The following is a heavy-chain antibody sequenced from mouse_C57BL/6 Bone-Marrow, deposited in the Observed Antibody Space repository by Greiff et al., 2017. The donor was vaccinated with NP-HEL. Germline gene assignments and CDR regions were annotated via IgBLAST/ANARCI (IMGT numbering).Heavy chain of an antibody. Sequence: VQLQQSGPELVKPGASVKISCKASGYTFTDYYMNWVKQSHGKSLEWIGDINPNNGGTSYNQKFKGKATLTVDKSSSTAYMELRSLTSEDSAVYYCGYYYGSVFDYWGQGTTLTVSS. V-gene: IGHV1-26*01. CDR2: INPNNGGT. CDR3: GYYYGSVFDY. D-gene: IGHD1-1*01. CDR1: GYTFTDYY. J-gene: IGHJ2*01.